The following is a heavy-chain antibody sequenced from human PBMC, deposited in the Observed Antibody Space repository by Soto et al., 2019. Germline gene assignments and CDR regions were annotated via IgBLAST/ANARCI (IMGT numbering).Heavy chain of an antibody. V-gene: IGHV3-11*01. CDR3: ASKQLVLGDGFDI. D-gene: IGHD6-13*01. CDR2: ISSSGSTI. J-gene: IGHJ3*02. Sequence: RLSCAASGFTFSDYYMSWIRQAPGKGLEWVSYISSSGSTIYCADSVKGRFTISRDNAKNSLYLQMNSLRAEDTAVYYCASKQLVLGDGFDIWGQGTMVTVSS. CDR1: GFTFSDYY.